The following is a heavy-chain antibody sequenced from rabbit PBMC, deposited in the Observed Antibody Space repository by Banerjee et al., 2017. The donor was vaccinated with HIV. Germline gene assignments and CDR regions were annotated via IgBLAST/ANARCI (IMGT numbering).Heavy chain of an antibody. Sequence: QEQLVESGGGLVKPEGSLKLSCTASGFSFSNKAVMCWVRQAPGKGLEWIACINAVTGKAVYASWAKGRYTFSKTSSTTVTLEMTSLTDADTATYFCARDLTGAIGWNFGWWGPCTLVTVS. D-gene: IGHD4-1*01. J-gene: IGHJ4*01. V-gene: IGHV1S45*01. CDR3: ARDLTGAIGWNFGW. CDR1: GFSFSNKAV. CDR2: INAVTGKA.